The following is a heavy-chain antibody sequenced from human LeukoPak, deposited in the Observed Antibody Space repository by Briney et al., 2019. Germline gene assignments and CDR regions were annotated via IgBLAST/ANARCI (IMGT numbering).Heavy chain of an antibody. J-gene: IGHJ4*02. CDR1: GGTFSSYA. CDR3: AKPARSGDYYFDY. CDR2: IIPIFGTA. D-gene: IGHD4-17*01. Sequence: GASVKVSCKASGGTFSSYAISWVRQAPGQGLEWMGGIIPIFGTANYAQKFQGRVTITADESTSTAYMELSSLRSEDTAVYYCAKPARSGDYYFDYWGQGTLVTVSS. V-gene: IGHV1-69*13.